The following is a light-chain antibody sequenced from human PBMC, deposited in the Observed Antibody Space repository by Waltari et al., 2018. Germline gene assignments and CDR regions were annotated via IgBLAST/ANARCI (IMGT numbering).Light chain of an antibody. J-gene: IGLJ3*02. CDR1: NIGGRS. V-gene: IGLV3-21*02. Sequence: SSVLTQAPSVSVAPGQTATVTCGGANIGGRSVHWYQQRPGRAPVLVVYLARDRPSGIPDRFSGSKSGNAATLTISRVEAGDEADYYCHVWDGKTVMFGGGTKLTVL. CDR3: HVWDGKTVM. CDR2: LAR.